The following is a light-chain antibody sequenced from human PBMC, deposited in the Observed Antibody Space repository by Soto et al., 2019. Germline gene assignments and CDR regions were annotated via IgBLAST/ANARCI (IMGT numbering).Light chain of an antibody. J-gene: IGKJ4*01. CDR1: QDISSW. CDR3: QQRNSFPLT. Sequence: DIQMTQSPSSVSASVEDRVTITCRASQDISSWLAWFQQKPGKAPKLLIYAASSLHIGVPSRFSGSGSGTDFTLTINSLQPEDFATYYCQQRNSFPLTFGGGTKVEIK. CDR2: AAS. V-gene: IGKV1-12*01.